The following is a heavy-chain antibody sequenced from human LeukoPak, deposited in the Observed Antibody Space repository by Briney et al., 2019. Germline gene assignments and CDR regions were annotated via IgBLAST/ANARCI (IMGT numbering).Heavy chain of an antibody. CDR1: GFTFSSYW. CDR3: ARSQLEPDPYYFDY. J-gene: IGHJ4*02. D-gene: IGHD1-1*01. CDR2: IKQDGSEK. V-gene: IGHV3-7*01. Sequence: GGSLRLSCAASGFTFSSYWMSWVRQAPGKGLEWVANIKQDGSEKYYVDSVKGRFTISRDNAKNSLYLQMNSLRAEDTAAYYCARSQLEPDPYYFDYWGQGTLVTVSS.